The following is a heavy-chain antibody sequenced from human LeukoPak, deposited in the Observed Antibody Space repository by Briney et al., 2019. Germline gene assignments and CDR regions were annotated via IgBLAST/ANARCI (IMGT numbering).Heavy chain of an antibody. CDR3: ATWRTAKTGFDY. J-gene: IGHJ4*02. Sequence: SETLSLTCTVSGGSISNNNYYWAWIRQPPGKGLECIGSIYYSGSPYYNPSLKSRVTISVDTSKNQFSLRLSSVTAADTAVYYCATWRTAKTGFDYWGQGTLVTASS. CDR1: GGSISNNNYY. V-gene: IGHV4-39*01. CDR2: IYYSGSP. D-gene: IGHD1-1*01.